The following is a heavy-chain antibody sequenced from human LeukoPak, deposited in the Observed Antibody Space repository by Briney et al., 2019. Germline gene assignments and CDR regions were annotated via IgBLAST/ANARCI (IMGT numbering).Heavy chain of an antibody. CDR1: GFTFSSYA. Sequence: GGSLRLSCAASGFTFSSYAMPWVRQAPGKGLEWVAVISYDGSNKYYADSVKGRFTISRDNSKNTLYLQMNSLRAEDTAVYYCARDRADIVVVPAAVSPMAHYYGMDVWGQGTTVTVSS. CDR3: ARDRADIVVVPAAVSPMAHYYGMDV. J-gene: IGHJ6*02. D-gene: IGHD2-2*01. CDR2: ISYDGSNK. V-gene: IGHV3-30-3*01.